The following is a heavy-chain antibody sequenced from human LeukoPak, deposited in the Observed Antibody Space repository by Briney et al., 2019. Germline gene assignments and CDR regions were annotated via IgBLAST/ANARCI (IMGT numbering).Heavy chain of an antibody. Sequence: SETLSLTCTVSGGSISTYYWTWIRQPPGKGLEWIGSIYYSGSTYYNPSLKSRVTISVDTSKNQFSLKLSSVTAADTAVYYCVIGYYYMDVWGKGTTVTISS. CDR3: VIGYYYMDV. CDR1: GGSISTYY. J-gene: IGHJ6*03. D-gene: IGHD2-15*01. CDR2: IYYSGST. V-gene: IGHV4-59*05.